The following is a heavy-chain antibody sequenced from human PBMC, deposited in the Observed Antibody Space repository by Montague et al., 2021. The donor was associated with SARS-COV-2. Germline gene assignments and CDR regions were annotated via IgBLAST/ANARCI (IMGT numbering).Heavy chain of an antibody. CDR1: GLIFSNYA. D-gene: IGHD6-19*01. V-gene: IGHV3-23*03. J-gene: IGHJ4*02. CDR3: AKGWDPSGWIAIYDS. Sequence: SLRLSCAASGLIFSNYAMNWVRQTPGKGLEWVSVIYGDGSKTYYADSVKGRFTISRDNSKNTPYLQMNSLRTEDTALYYCAKGWDPSGWIAIYDSWGQGTLVPVSS. CDR2: IYGDGSKT.